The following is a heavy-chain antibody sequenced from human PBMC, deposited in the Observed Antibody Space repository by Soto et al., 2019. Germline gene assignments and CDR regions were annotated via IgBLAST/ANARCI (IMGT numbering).Heavy chain of an antibody. Sequence: QVQLVQSGAEVRKPGASVKVTCKASGYTFTTYYIHWVRQAPGQGLEWMGIINPSSGSTSYAQRLQGRVTITRYTSTSTVYMELSSLRSEDTAVYYCAREGVGITVYHFDYWGQGTLVTVSS. CDR3: AREGVGITVYHFDY. V-gene: IGHV1-46*03. D-gene: IGHD3-10*01. CDR2: INPSSGST. J-gene: IGHJ4*02. CDR1: GYTFTTYY.